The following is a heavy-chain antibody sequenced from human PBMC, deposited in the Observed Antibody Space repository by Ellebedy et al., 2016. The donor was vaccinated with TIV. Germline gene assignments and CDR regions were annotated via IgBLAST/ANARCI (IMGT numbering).Heavy chain of an antibody. V-gene: IGHV4-34*01. D-gene: IGHD3-10*01. CDR2: INHSGST. CDR3: ARMPPYYSSAAFDI. Sequence: SETLSLTCAVYGGSFSGYYWSWIRQPPGKGLEWIGEINHSGSTNYNPSLKSRVTISVDTSKNQFSLKLSSVTAADTAVYYCARMPPYYSSAAFDIWGQGTMVTVSS. J-gene: IGHJ3*02. CDR1: GGSFSGYY.